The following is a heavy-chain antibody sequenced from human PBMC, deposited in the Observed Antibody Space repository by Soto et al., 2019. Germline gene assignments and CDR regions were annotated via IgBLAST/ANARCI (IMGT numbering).Heavy chain of an antibody. CDR3: ARENSVQPWLHHFVH. Sequence: GGSLRLSCEASGFSFSGLAMNWVRQAPGRGLEWVSYISDDGASIYYADSLKGRFTISRDNAKNSLSLQMNNLRAEDTAVYYCARENSVQPWLHHFVHWGPGILVTVSS. V-gene: IGHV3-48*03. D-gene: IGHD5-18*01. J-gene: IGHJ1*01. CDR1: GFSFSGLA. CDR2: ISDDGASI.